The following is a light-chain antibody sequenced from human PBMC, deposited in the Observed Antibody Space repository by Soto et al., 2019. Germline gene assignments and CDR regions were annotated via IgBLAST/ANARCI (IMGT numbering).Light chain of an antibody. J-gene: IGLJ2*01. CDR3: SSYTRSSTLRV. CDR1: SSDVGGYNY. V-gene: IGLV2-14*01. CDR2: DVS. Sequence: QSVLTQPASVSGSPGQSITISCTGTSSDVGGYNYVSWYQQYPGKAPKLMIYDVSNRPSGVSNCFSGSKSGNTASLTISGLQAEDEADYYCSSYTRSSTLRVFGGGTKLTVL.